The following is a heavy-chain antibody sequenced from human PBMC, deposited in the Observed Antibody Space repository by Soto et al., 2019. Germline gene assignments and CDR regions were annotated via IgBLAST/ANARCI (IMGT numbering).Heavy chain of an antibody. CDR3: ARGLGYCSGGSCYGPDGVYYFDY. V-gene: IGHV4-30-4*01. D-gene: IGHD2-15*01. CDR2: IYYSGST. CDR1: GGSISSGDYY. Sequence: PSETLSRTCTVSGGSISSGDYYWSWIRQPPGQGLEWIGYIYYSGSTYYNPSLKSRVTISVDTSKNQFSLKLSSVTAADTAVYYCARGLGYCSGGSCYGPDGVYYFDYWGQGTLVTVS. J-gene: IGHJ4*02.